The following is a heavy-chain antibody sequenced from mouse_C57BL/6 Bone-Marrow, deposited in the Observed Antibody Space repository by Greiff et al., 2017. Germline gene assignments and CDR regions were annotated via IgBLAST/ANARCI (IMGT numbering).Heavy chain of an antibody. V-gene: IGHV1-59*01. Sequence: QVQLQQPGAELVRPGTSVKLSCKASGYTFTSYWMHWVKQRPGQGLEWIGVIDPSDSYTNYNQKFKGKATLTVDTSSSTAYMQLSSLTSEDSAVYYCASITTVVAMDAMDYWGQGTSGTVSS. CDR1: GYTFTSYW. CDR2: IDPSDSYT. J-gene: IGHJ4*01. CDR3: ASITTVVAMDAMDY. D-gene: IGHD1-1*01.